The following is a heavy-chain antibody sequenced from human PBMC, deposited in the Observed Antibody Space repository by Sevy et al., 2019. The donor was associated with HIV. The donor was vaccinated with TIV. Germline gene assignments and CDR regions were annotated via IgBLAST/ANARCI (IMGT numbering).Heavy chain of an antibody. D-gene: IGHD5-18*01. Sequence: GGSLRLSCTTSGFTLGDYAMNWVRQAPGKGLEWVGFMRSKPFAGTTEYAASVKGRFTISIDDSEASAHLQMNSLRTEDTGVYYCIRGRLLGYTAMVPDYWGQGTLVTVSS. CDR1: GFTLGDYA. CDR3: IRGRLLGYTAMVPDY. J-gene: IGHJ4*02. V-gene: IGHV3-49*04. CDR2: MRSKPFAGTT.